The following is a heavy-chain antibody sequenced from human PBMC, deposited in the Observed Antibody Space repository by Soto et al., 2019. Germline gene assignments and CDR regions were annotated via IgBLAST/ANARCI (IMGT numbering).Heavy chain of an antibody. CDR2: ISSSGSTI. V-gene: IGHV3-48*03. Sequence: RRLSCAASGFTFSSYEMNWVRQAPGKGLEWVSYISSSGSTIYYADSVKGRFTISRDNAKNSLYLQMHSLRAEDTAVYYCARDGFLGYCSGGSCFWGQGTLVTVSS. J-gene: IGHJ4*02. CDR3: ARDGFLGYCSGGSCF. D-gene: IGHD2-15*01. CDR1: GFTFSSYE.